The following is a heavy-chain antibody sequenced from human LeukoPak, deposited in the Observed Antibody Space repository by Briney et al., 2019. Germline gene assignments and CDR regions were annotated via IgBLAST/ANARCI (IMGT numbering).Heavy chain of an antibody. D-gene: IGHD1-26*01. J-gene: IGHJ4*02. CDR1: SGSFSAYS. V-gene: IGHV4-34*01. Sequence: SETLSLTCVVYSGSFSAYSWTWIRRPPGKGLEWIGSIYYSGNTYYNPSLKSRVTISVDTSKNQFSLQLNSVTPEDTAVYYCARDFLWDHPGTFDYWGQGTLVTVSS. CDR3: ARDFLWDHPGTFDY. CDR2: IYYSGNT.